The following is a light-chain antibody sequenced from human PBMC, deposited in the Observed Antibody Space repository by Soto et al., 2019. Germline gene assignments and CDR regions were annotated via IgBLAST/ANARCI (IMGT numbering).Light chain of an antibody. CDR2: DVS. CDR3: CSYAGSYTFYV. CDR1: SSDLGGYNY. V-gene: IGLV2-11*01. Sequence: QSALTQPRSVSGSPGQSVIISSTGTSSDLGGYNYVSWYQQHPGKAPKLMIYDVSKRPSGVPDRFSGSKSGNTASLTISGLQAEDEADYYCCSYAGSYTFYVFGTGTKLTVL. J-gene: IGLJ1*01.